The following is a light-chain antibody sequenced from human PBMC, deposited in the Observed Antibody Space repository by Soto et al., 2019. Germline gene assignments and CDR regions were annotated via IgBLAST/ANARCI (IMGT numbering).Light chain of an antibody. CDR1: QSVSSSY. CDR2: GAS. CDR3: QQYGSSLYS. V-gene: IGKV3-20*01. Sequence: EIVLTQSPGTLSLSPGERATLSCRASQSVSSSYLAWYQQKPGQAPRLLIYGASTTAAGIPHRFSGSGSGTDFALTISRLEPEDFAVYYCQQYGSSLYSFGQGTKLEIK. J-gene: IGKJ2*03.